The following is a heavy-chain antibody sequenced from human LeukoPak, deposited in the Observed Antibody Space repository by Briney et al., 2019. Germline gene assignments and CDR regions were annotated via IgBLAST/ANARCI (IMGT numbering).Heavy chain of an antibody. CDR2: ICYSGST. CDR1: GGSISSYY. J-gene: IGHJ6*02. Sequence: SETLSLTCTVSGGSISSYYWSWIRQPPGKGLEWIGYICYSGSTNYNPSLKSRVTISVDTSKNQFSLKLSSVTAADTAVYYCARHRALRIAAAGTRYYYYGMDVWGQGTTVTVSS. V-gene: IGHV4-59*08. CDR3: ARHRALRIAAAGTRYYYYGMDV. D-gene: IGHD6-13*01.